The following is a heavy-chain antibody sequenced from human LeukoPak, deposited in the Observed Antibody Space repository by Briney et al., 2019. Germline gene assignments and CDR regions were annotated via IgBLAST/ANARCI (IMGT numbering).Heavy chain of an antibody. D-gene: IGHD3-22*01. J-gene: IGHJ4*02. V-gene: IGHV3-74*01. CDR3: ARDSPEASYYYDSSGYFDY. CDR1: GFTFSSYW. Sequence: PGGSLRLSCAASGFTFSSYWMHWVRHVPGKGLVWVSRINTDGSSTTYADSVKGRFTISRDNARNTLYLQMNSLRAEDTAVYYCARDSPEASYYYDSSGYFDYWGQGTLVTVSS. CDR2: INTDGSST.